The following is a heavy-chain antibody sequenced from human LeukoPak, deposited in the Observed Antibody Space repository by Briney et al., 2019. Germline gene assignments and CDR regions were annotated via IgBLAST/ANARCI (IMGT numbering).Heavy chain of an antibody. J-gene: IGHJ4*02. CDR3: ARDGWLRFFDY. V-gene: IGHV4-34*01. Sequence: SETLSLTCAVYGGSFSGYYWSWIRQPPGKGLEWIGEINHSGSTNYNPSLKSRVTISVDTSKNQFSLKLSSVTAADTVVYYCARDGWLRFFDYWGQGTLVTVSS. CDR1: GGSFSGYY. D-gene: IGHD5-12*01. CDR2: INHSGST.